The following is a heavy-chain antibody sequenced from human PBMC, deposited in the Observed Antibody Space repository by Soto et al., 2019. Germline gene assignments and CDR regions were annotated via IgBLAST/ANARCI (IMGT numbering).Heavy chain of an antibody. D-gene: IGHD4-4*01. CDR3: AKTTTLTYNWFDP. CDR1: GFTFSSYA. CDR2: IDPRGTST. J-gene: IGHJ5*02. Sequence: PGGSLRLSCVASGFTFSSYAMSWVRQAPGKGPEWVSAIDPRGTSTYYADSVKGRFTVSRDNPRNTLFLQVNSLRAEDTAVYYCAKTTTLTYNWFDPWGQGTLVTVSS. V-gene: IGHV3-23*05.